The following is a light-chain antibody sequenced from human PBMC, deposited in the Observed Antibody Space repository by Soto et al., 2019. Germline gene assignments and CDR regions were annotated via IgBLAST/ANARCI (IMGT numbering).Light chain of an antibody. CDR2: SAS. CDR3: QQYNDWPPLT. J-gene: IGKJ4*01. Sequence: EIVMTQSPATLSVSPGEGATLSCRASQSVGYNLAWYQQKPDQAPRLLIYSASIRATGVPDRFSGGGSGTYFTLTISSLQSEDFAVYYCQQYNDWPPLTFGGGTKVDI. CDR1: QSVGYN. V-gene: IGKV3-15*01.